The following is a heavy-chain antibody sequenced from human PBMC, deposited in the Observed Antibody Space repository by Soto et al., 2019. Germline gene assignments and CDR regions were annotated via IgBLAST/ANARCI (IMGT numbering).Heavy chain of an antibody. Sequence: GGSLRLSCAASGFTFSSYGMHWVRQAPGKGLEWVAVIWYDGSNKYYADSVKGRFTISRDNSKNTLYLQMNSLRAEDTAVYYCARDLSPDPHPDAFDIWGQGTMVTVSS. CDR1: GFTFSSYG. V-gene: IGHV3-33*08. CDR2: IWYDGSNK. J-gene: IGHJ3*02. CDR3: ARDLSPDPHPDAFDI.